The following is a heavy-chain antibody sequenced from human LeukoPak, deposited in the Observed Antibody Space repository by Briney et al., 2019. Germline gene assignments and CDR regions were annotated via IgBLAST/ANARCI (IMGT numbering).Heavy chain of an antibody. V-gene: IGHV3-23*01. CDR2: ISCSGGST. J-gene: IGHJ3*02. CDR1: EFTFSTYG. D-gene: IGHD4-17*01. CDR3: ARDPNGDYIGTFDM. Sequence: PGGSLRLSCAASEFTFSTYGMSWVRQAPGRGLEWVSSISCSGGSTQYADSVQGRFAISRDNSKNVLYLQMNSLRAEDTAVYFCARDPNGDYIGTFDMWGRGTMVSVSS.